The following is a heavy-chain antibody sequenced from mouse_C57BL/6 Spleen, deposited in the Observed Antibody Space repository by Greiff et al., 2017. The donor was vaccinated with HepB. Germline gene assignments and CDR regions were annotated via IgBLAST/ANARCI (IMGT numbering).Heavy chain of an antibody. Sequence: EVQGVESGGGLVKPGGSLKLSCAASGFTFSDYGMHWVRQAPEKGLEWVAYISSGSSTIYYADTVKGRFTISRDNAKNTLFLQMTSLRSEDTAMYYCAGGDYYSNLWFAYWGQGTLVTVSA. CDR2: ISSGSSTI. D-gene: IGHD2-5*01. CDR1: GFTFSDYG. CDR3: AGGDYYSNLWFAY. J-gene: IGHJ3*01. V-gene: IGHV5-17*01.